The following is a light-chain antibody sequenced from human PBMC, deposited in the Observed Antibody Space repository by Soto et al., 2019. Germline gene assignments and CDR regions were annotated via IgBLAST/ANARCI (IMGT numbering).Light chain of an antibody. Sequence: EIVLTKSPATLSLSPGERATLSCRASQRVSSYLAWYQQKPGQAPRLLIYDASNRATGIPARFSGSGSGTDFTLHISSLEPEDFAVYYCQRRSNWPYTFGQGTKLDIK. CDR3: QRRSNWPYT. V-gene: IGKV3-11*01. J-gene: IGKJ2*01. CDR2: DAS. CDR1: QRVSSY.